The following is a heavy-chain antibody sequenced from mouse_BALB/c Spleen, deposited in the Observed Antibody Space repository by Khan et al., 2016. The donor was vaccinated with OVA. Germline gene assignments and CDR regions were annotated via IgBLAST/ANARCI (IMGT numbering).Heavy chain of an antibody. CDR1: GYTFTDYV. CDR2: IYPGSGNS. CDR3: ARARYFGV. V-gene: IGHV1-81*01. J-gene: IGHJ1*01. Sequence: VQLQESGPELVKPGASVKMSCKASGYTFTDYVITWVRQRTGQGLEWIGEIYPGSGNSYYNEKFKDKATLTADKSSNTAYMQLSSLTSEDSAVYFCARARYFGVRGAGTTVTVSS.